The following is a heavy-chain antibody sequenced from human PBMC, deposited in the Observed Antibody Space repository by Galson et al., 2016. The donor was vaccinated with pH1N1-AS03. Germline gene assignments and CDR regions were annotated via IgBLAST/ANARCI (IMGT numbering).Heavy chain of an antibody. J-gene: IGHJ6*02. V-gene: IGHV5-51*01. CDR1: GYTFSNHW. D-gene: IGHD3-3*01. CDR3: ARQQDGRGSGLEWLFWYGMDV. CDR2: IYPADSST. Sequence: QSGAEVKKPGESLKISCMVSGYTFSNHWIGWVRQMPGKGLEWMGIIYPADSSTTYSPSFQGQVTISADQSISTAYLQWSSLRASDTAMYFCARQQDGRGSGLEWLFWYGMDVWGQGTTVIVSS.